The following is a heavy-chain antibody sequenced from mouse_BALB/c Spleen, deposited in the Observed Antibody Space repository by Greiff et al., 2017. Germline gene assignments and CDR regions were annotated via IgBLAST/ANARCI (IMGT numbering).Heavy chain of an antibody. CDR1: GYSITSDYA. CDR2: ISYSGST. Sequence: EVKLQESGPGLVKPSQSLSLTCTVTGYSITSDYAWNWIRQFPGNKLEWMGYISYSGSTSYNPSLKSRISITRDTSKNPFFLQLNSVTTEDTATYYCARRAYDGYYTWFAYWGQGTLVTVSA. D-gene: IGHD2-3*01. V-gene: IGHV3-2*02. J-gene: IGHJ3*01. CDR3: ARRAYDGYYTWFAY.